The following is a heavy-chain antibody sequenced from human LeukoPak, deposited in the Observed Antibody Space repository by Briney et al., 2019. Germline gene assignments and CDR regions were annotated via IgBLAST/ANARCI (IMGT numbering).Heavy chain of an antibody. CDR2: ISGSGGST. CDR3: AKDHPVAVAGGYYYGMDV. D-gene: IGHD6-19*01. CDR1: GFTCSSYS. Sequence: GGSLRLCCAASGFTCSSYSMNWVRQAPGKGLEWVSVISGSGGSTYYADSVKGRFTISRDNSKNTLYLQMNSLRAEDTAVYYCAKDHPVAVAGGYYYGMDVWGQGTTVNGSS. J-gene: IGHJ6*02. V-gene: IGHV3-23*01.